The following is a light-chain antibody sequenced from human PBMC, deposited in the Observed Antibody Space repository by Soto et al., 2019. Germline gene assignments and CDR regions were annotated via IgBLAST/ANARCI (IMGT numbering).Light chain of an antibody. CDR1: NSDVGNYNH. J-gene: IGLJ1*01. Sequence: QSVLTQPASVSGSPGQSITISCTGTNSDVGNYNHVSWYQQYPGRVPKLLIYMVSNRPSGVSNRFSGSKSGNTASLTISGPQAEDEADYFCTSPTPGSLYVFGTGTKVTVL. CDR3: TSPTPGSLYV. CDR2: MVS. V-gene: IGLV2-14*01.